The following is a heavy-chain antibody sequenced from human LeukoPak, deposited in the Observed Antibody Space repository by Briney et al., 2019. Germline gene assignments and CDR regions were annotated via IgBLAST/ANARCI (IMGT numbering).Heavy chain of an antibody. CDR2: TYYRSKWYT. CDR3: ARGYGYYFDY. D-gene: IGHD5-18*01. J-gene: IGHJ4*02. CDR1: GDSASSNSAA. Sequence: SQTLSLTCTIPGDSASSNSAAWNWVRQSPSRCIEWLGRTYYRSKWYTDYTLSVKSRITINPDTSKNQFSLQLNSVTSEDTAVYYCARGYGYYFDYWGQGTLVTVSP. V-gene: IGHV6-1*01.